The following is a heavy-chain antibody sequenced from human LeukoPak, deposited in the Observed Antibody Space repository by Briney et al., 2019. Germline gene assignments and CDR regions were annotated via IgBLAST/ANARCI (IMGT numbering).Heavy chain of an antibody. CDR1: GGPITNYY. Sequence: SETLSLTCTVSGGPITNYYCFWMRQPAGKGLEWIGRIYTSGSTNYNPSLKSRVTMSVDTSKNQFSLKLSSVTAADTAVYYCARVPPRYCSSTSCYLFDPWGQGTLVTVSS. CDR2: IYTSGST. V-gene: IGHV4-4*07. J-gene: IGHJ5*02. CDR3: ARVPPRYCSSTSCYLFDP. D-gene: IGHD2-2*01.